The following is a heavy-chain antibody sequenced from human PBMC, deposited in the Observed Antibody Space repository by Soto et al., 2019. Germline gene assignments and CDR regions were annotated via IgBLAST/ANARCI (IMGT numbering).Heavy chain of an antibody. D-gene: IGHD3-22*01. Sequence: QLQVQESGPGLVKPSETLSLTCTVSGVSIDSSRYYWGWIRQPPGKGLEWIGNIHYSGTTYYNPSLKSRVIISVNTSKNQFSLRLNSVTAADTAVYYCARPYESVGFYCGFDYWGQGTPVTVSS. J-gene: IGHJ4*02. CDR2: IHYSGTT. CDR3: ARPYESVGFYCGFDY. CDR1: GVSIDSSRYY. V-gene: IGHV4-39*01.